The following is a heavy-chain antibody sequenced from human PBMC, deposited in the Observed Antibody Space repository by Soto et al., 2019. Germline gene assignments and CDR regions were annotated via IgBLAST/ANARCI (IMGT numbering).Heavy chain of an antibody. V-gene: IGHV4-4*02. CDR2: VYHTGKT. J-gene: IGHJ4*02. Sequence: QLQLQESGPRLVKPSGTLSLTCIVSGGFVNTSNWWCWVRQPPGKGLEWIGEVYHTGKTNYSPSFKSRVNMSVDKSNNQFSLKLTSVTAADTAIYYCANSYYGWGFDYWGQGALVTVAS. CDR3: ANSYYGWGFDY. CDR1: GGFVNTSNW. D-gene: IGHD3-10*01.